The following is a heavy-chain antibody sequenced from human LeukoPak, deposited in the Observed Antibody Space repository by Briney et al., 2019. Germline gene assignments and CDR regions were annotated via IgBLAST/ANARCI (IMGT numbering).Heavy chain of an antibody. Sequence: GGSLRLSCAASGFTFSSYSMNWVRQAPGKGLEWVSSISSSSSYIYYADSVKGRFTISRDNAKNSLYLQMNSLRAEDTAVYYCARDQGIAAAGPTDLYYYMDVWGKGTTVTVSS. D-gene: IGHD6-13*01. CDR2: ISSSSSYI. CDR1: GFTFSSYS. J-gene: IGHJ6*03. CDR3: ARDQGIAAAGPTDLYYYMDV. V-gene: IGHV3-21*01.